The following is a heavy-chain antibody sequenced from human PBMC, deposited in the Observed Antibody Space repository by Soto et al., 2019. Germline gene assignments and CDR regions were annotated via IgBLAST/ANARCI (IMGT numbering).Heavy chain of an antibody. J-gene: IGHJ4*02. V-gene: IGHV3-74*01. CDR2: INSDGSST. D-gene: IGHD2-15*01. CDR3: VRTSMVVAAAAREDY. Sequence: EVQLVESGGGLVQPGGSRRLSCAASGFTFSSYWMHWVRQAPGKGLVWVSRINSDGSSTSYADSVKGRFTISRDNAKNTRYLQINSLRAEDTAVYYCVRTSMVVAAAAREDYWGQGTLVTVAS. CDR1: GFTFSSYW.